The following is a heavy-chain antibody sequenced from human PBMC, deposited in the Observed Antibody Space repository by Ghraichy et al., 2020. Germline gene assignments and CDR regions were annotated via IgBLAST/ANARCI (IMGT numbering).Heavy chain of an antibody. CDR3: ARDGVATIGAFDY. Sequence: ETLSLTCAVYGGSFSGYYWSWIRQPPGKGLEWIGEINHSGSTNYNPSLKSRVTISVDTSKNQFSLKLSSVTAADTAVYYCARDGVATIGAFDYWGQGTLVTVSS. J-gene: IGHJ4*02. CDR2: INHSGST. V-gene: IGHV4-34*01. D-gene: IGHD5-12*01. CDR1: GGSFSGYY.